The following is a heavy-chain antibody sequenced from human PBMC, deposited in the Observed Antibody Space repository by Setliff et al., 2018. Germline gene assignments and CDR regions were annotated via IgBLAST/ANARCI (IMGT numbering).Heavy chain of an antibody. CDR1: GGSISSHY. V-gene: IGHV4-59*03. Sequence: PSETLSLTCSVSGGSISSHYWSWIRQPPGKGLEWIGSIQNSGSTNYNPSLKSRVTISVDTSKNQFSLKLSSVTAADTALYYCTVYNTGSSKDHYWGQGTPVTVSS. CDR2: IQNSGST. D-gene: IGHD2-8*02. CDR3: TVYNTGSSKDHY. J-gene: IGHJ4*02.